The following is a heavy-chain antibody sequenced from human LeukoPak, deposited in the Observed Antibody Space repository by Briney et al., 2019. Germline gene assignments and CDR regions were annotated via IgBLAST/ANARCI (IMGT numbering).Heavy chain of an antibody. Sequence: GESLKISCQASGYRFTSHWIAWVRQMPGKGPEWMGVIWPGDSDTRYSPSFRGHVTISADTSINTAYLQWGNLKASDTALYYCARAMTVVVIPYDAFDVWGRGTMVTVSS. V-gene: IGHV5-51*01. CDR3: ARAMTVVVIPYDAFDV. D-gene: IGHD3-22*01. J-gene: IGHJ3*01. CDR2: IWPGDSDT. CDR1: GYRFTSHW.